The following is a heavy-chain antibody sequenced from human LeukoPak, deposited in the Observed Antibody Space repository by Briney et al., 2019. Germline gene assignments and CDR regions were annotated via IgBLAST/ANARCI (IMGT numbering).Heavy chain of an antibody. D-gene: IGHD6-13*01. CDR2: IKQDGSEK. J-gene: IGHJ6*02. V-gene: IGHV3-7*01. CDR3: ARPYSRRSYGMDL. CDR1: GFTFSSYF. Sequence: PRGSLILSCAASGFTFSSYFMSWVRQAPGKGLEWLANIKQDGSEKYYVDSVKGRFTISRDNPQNSLYLQMNSLRAEDPAVYYCARPYSRRSYGMDLWGQGTTVPVSS.